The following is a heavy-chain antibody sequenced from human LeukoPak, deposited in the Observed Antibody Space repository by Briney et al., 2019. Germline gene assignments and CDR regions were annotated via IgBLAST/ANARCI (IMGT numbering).Heavy chain of an antibody. J-gene: IGHJ4*02. Sequence: GGSLRLSCAASGFTSSSYAMSWVRQAPGKGLEWVSAISGSGGSTYYADSVKGRFTISRDNSKNTLYLQMNSLRAEDTAVYYCAKSGVLRFLEWLLYFDYWGQGTLVTVSS. CDR2: ISGSGGST. V-gene: IGHV3-23*01. CDR1: GFTSSSYA. CDR3: AKSGVLRFLEWLLYFDY. D-gene: IGHD3-3*01.